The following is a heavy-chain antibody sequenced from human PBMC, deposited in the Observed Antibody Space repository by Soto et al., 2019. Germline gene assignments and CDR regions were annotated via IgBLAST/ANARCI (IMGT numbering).Heavy chain of an antibody. CDR3: ATRDPGHY. Sequence: QVQLVQSGAEVKKPGASENVSCKASGYTFTTLYMHWAQQAPGQGLEGMGILSPDGGRTSYAQKFQGRVTMTRDTSTSTVYMELSSLRSEDTAVYYCATRDPGHYWGQGTLVTVSS. V-gene: IGHV1-46*01. CDR1: GYTFTTLY. J-gene: IGHJ4*02. CDR2: LSPDGGRT.